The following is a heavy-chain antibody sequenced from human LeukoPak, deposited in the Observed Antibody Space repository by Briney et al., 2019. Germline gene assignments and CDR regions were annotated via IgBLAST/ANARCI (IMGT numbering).Heavy chain of an antibody. CDR2: ISSDGTIT. CDR1: GFTLSSYW. V-gene: IGHV3-74*01. CDR3: ARFSPPPT. J-gene: IGHJ4*02. Sequence: PGGSLRLSCAASGFTLSSYWTHWVRHAPGKGLVWVSRISSDGTITNYADSVKGRFTISRDNAKNTLYLQMNSLRVEDTAVYYCARFSPPPTWGQGTLGTVSS.